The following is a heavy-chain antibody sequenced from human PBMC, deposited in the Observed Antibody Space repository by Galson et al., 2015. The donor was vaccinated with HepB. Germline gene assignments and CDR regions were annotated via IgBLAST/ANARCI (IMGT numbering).Heavy chain of an antibody. CDR1: GFTFSSFS. CDR3: ARDQGYCSGTSCPNWFDY. V-gene: IGHV3-21*01. J-gene: IGHJ5*01. D-gene: IGHD2-2*01. CDR2: ISTSGSYI. Sequence: SLRLSCAASGFTFSSFSMNWVRQAPGKGLEWVSSISTSGSYISYADSVKGRFTISRDNAKNSLSLQMDSLRAEDTAVYYCARDQGYCSGTSCPNWFDYWGQGTLVTVSS.